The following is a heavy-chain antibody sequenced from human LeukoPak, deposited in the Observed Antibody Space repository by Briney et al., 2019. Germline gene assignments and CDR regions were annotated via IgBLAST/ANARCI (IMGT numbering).Heavy chain of an antibody. CDR3: AKPSAGVGARALGLDY. CDR2: ISYDGSNK. J-gene: IGHJ4*02. CDR1: GFTLSSYG. D-gene: IGHD1-26*01. V-gene: IGHV3-30*18. Sequence: PGGSLRLSCAASGFTLSSYGMHWVRQAPGKGLEWVAVISYDGSNKYYADSVKGRFTISRDNSKNTLYLQMNSLRAEDTAVYYCAKPSAGVGARALGLDYWGQGTLVTVSS.